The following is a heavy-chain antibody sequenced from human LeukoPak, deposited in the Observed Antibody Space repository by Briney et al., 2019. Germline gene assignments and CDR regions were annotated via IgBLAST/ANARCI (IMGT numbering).Heavy chain of an antibody. CDR3: AREFPYYYDSSGDDAFDI. CDR2: ISSSSRYI. Sequence: GGSLRLSCAASGFTFSSYSMNWVRQAPGKGLEWGSSISSSSRYIYYADSVKGRFTISRDNAKNSLYLQMNSLRAEDTAVYYCAREFPYYYDSSGDDAFDIWGQGTMVTVSS. V-gene: IGHV3-21*01. D-gene: IGHD3-22*01. J-gene: IGHJ3*02. CDR1: GFTFSSYS.